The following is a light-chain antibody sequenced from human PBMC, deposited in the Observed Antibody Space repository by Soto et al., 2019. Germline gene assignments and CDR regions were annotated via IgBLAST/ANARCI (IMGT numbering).Light chain of an antibody. CDR3: QQYTNWPSIT. CDR2: AAS. V-gene: IGKV1-12*02. CDR1: QGITNW. Sequence: DIQMTQSPSSVSASVGDRVTITCRASQGITNWLAWYQQKPGKAPKLLIYAASGLPSGVPSRFSGSGSGTDFTLTIRSLQPEDFAIYYCQQYTNWPSITFGQGTRLEIK. J-gene: IGKJ5*01.